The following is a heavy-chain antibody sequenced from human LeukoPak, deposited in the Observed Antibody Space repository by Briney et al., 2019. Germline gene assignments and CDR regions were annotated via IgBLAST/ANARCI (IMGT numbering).Heavy chain of an antibody. CDR1: GFTFSTYA. CDR2: ISDIGVTT. Sequence: GGSLRLSCAASGFTFSTYAMSWVRQAPGKGLEWVSSISDIGVTTHDADSVKGRFTTSRDNSKNTLYLQMNSLRVEDTAVYYCAKHDYGAYKAFDIWGQGTVVTVSS. D-gene: IGHD4/OR15-4a*01. J-gene: IGHJ3*02. CDR3: AKHDYGAYKAFDI. V-gene: IGHV3-23*01.